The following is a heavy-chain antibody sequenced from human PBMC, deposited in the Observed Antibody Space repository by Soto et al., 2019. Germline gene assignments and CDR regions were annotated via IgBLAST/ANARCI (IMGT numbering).Heavy chain of an antibody. D-gene: IGHD1-26*01. CDR2: ISYDGSNK. CDR3: ASSVLEGALAY. J-gene: IGHJ4*02. CDR1: GFTFSSYG. V-gene: IGHV3-33*05. Sequence: PGGSLRLSCAASGFTFSSYGMHWVRQAPGKGLEWVAVISYDGSNKYYADSVKGRFTISRDNSKNTLYLQMNSLRVEDTAIYYCASSVLEGALAYWGQGTLVTVSS.